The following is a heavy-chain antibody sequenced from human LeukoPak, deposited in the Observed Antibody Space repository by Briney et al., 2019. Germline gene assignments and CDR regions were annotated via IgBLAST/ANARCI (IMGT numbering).Heavy chain of an antibody. CDR3: SGRDDSRIPWAY. CDR1: GFTFTRFW. D-gene: IGHD4-11*01. CDR2: IDPDGSHK. J-gene: IGHJ4*02. Sequence: GGSLRLSCGASGFTFTRFWMNCVRQAPGRGLEWVANIDPDGSHKYYVDSVKGRFTISRDNAKNSVYLQMNSLRAEDTAVYYCSGRDDSRIPWAYWGQGTLVSVSS. V-gene: IGHV3-7*01.